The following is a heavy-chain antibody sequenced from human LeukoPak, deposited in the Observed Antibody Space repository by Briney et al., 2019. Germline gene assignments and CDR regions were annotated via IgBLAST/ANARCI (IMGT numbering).Heavy chain of an antibody. CDR2: IYTSGRT. J-gene: IGHJ4*02. V-gene: IGHV4-4*07. CDR1: GASINSYY. CDR3: ARQTSSRRFDY. D-gene: IGHD1-14*01. Sequence: PSETLSLTCTVSGASINSYYWSWIRQPAGKGLEWIGRIYTSGRTNYNPSLKSRLTMSEDTSKNQFSLKLSSATAAGTAVYYCARQTSSRRFDYWGQGTLVTVSS.